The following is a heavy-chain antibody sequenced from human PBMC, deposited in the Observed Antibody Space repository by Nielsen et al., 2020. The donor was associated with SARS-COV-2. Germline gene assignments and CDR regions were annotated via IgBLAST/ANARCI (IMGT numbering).Heavy chain of an antibody. CDR1: GYTFTSYG. CDR3: ARPGGIAARPGKDWFDP. CDR2: INPSGGST. J-gene: IGHJ5*02. V-gene: IGHV1-46*01. Sequence: ASVKVSCKASGYTFTSYGISWVRQAPGQGLEWMGIINPSGGSTSYAQKFQGRVTMTRDTSTSTVYMELSSLRSEDTAVYYCARPGGIAARPGKDWFDPWGQGTLVTVSS. D-gene: IGHD6-6*01.